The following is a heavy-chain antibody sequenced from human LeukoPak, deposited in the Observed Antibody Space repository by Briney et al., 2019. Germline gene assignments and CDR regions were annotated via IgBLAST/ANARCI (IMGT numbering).Heavy chain of an antibody. CDR2: IYPGDSDT. V-gene: IGHV5-51*01. CDR1: GYSFTSYW. J-gene: IGHJ4*02. Sequence: GESLKISCKGSGYSFTSYWIGWVRQMPGKGLEWVGIIYPGDSDTRYSPSFQGQVTISADKSISTAYLQWSSLKASDTAMYYCARQPVLRYFDWLAVLYFDYWGQGTLVTVSS. D-gene: IGHD3-9*01. CDR3: ARQPVLRYFDWLAVLYFDY.